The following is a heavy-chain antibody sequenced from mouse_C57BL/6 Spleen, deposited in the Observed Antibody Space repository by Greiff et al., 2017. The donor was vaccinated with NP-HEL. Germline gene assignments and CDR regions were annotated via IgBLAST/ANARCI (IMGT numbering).Heavy chain of an antibody. V-gene: IGHV1-69*01. CDR3: ARRGDEGNYRRAMDY. CDR1: GYTFTSYW. Sequence: QVQLQQPGAELVMPGASVKLSCKASGYTFTSYWMHWVKQRPGQGLEWIGEIDPSDSYTNYNQKFKGKSTLTVDKSSSTAYMQLSSLTSEDSAVNYWARRGDEGNYRRAMDYWGQGTSVTVSS. J-gene: IGHJ4*01. D-gene: IGHD2-1*01. CDR2: IDPSDSYT.